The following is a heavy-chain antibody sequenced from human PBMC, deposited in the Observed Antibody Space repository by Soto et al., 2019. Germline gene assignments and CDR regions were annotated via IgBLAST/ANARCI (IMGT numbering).Heavy chain of an antibody. CDR1: GGTFSSHT. D-gene: IGHD4-17*01. V-gene: IGHV1-69*08. Sequence: QDQLVQSGAEVKKPGSSVKVSCKASGGTFSSHTFSWVRQAPGQGLEWMGRIIPALGTATYAQKFQGRVTITADESATTVYMELTSLRSEDTAGYYCARPAFGDYWYFDLWCRGTLVTVSS. J-gene: IGHJ2*01. CDR2: IIPALGTA. CDR3: ARPAFGDYWYFDL.